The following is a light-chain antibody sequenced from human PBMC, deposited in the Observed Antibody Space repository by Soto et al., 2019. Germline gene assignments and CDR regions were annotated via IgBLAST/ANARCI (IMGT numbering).Light chain of an antibody. Sequence: EIVLTQSPGTLSLSPGDRATLSCGASQSVSSSRLAWSQQKPGQAPRLLIYGASSRASGIPDRFSGSGSGTEFTLTISRLEPEDFAVYFCQQYSDSVLSFGGGTKVDIK. CDR3: QQYSDSVLS. CDR1: QSVSSSR. CDR2: GAS. J-gene: IGKJ4*01. V-gene: IGKV3-20*01.